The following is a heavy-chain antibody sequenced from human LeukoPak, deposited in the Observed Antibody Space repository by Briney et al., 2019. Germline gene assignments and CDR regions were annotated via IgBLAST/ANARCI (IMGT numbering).Heavy chain of an antibody. J-gene: IGHJ4*02. CDR2: ISSSGTTI. CDR1: GFTVISYE. CDR3: ARALPSSYYYFDY. D-gene: IGHD6-13*01. V-gene: IGHV3-48*03. Sequence: PGGSLRLSCAASGFTVISYEMNWVRQAPAKGQERVSYISSSGTTIYYADSVKGRFTISRDNAKNSLYLQMNSLRAEDTAVYYCARALPSSYYYFDYWGRGTLVTVSS.